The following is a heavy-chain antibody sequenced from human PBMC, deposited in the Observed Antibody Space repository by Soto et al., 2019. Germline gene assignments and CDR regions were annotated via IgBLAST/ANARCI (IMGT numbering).Heavy chain of an antibody. V-gene: IGHV4-31*03. D-gene: IGHD5-12*01. J-gene: IGHJ4*02. CDR2: IYYSGST. Sequence: SETLSLTCTVSGGSISSGGYYWTWIRQYPGKGLEWIGYIYYSGSTHYNPSLKRRVTISVDKSKNQFSLNLTSMTAADTAVYYCASGQRSPYFDCWGQGTLVTVSS. CDR3: ASGQRSPYFDC. CDR1: GGSISSGGYY.